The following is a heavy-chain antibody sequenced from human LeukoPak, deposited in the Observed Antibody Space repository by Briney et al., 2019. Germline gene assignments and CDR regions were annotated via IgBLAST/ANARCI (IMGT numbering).Heavy chain of an antibody. V-gene: IGHV3-21*01. CDR3: ARGGGSYVFQH. CDR2: ISSSSSSI. J-gene: IGHJ1*01. Sequence: GGSLRLSCAASGFTFSSYSMYWVRQAPGKGLEWVSSISSSSSSIYSADSVKGRFTISRDNAKNSLYLQMNSLRVEDTAVYYCARGGGSYVFQHWGQGTLVTVSS. D-gene: IGHD1-26*01. CDR1: GFTFSSYS.